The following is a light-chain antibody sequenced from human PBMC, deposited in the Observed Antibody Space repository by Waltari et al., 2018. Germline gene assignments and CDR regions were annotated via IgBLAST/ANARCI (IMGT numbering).Light chain of an antibody. Sequence: QSALSQPAPVSGSPGQPITISCTGASSDVGGHDYVSWYQQHPGKAPKLIIRDVNNRPSGVSNRFSGSKSGNTASLTISGLQAEDEADYYCSSYSTSSSLILFGEGTKVTVL. CDR1: SSDVGGHDY. J-gene: IGLJ2*01. CDR2: DVN. V-gene: IGLV2-14*03. CDR3: SSYSTSSSLIL.